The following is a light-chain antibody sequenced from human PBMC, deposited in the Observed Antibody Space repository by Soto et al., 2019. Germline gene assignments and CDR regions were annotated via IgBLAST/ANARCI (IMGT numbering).Light chain of an antibody. CDR1: SSDVGGYSY. CDR2: DVS. CDR3: CSYAGSYTVV. J-gene: IGLJ2*01. Sequence: QSALTQPRSVSGSPGQSVTISCTGTSSDVGGYSYVSWYQQHPGKAPKLMICDVSKRPSGVPDRFSGSKSGNTASLTISGLQAEDEADYYCCSYAGSYTVVFGGGTQLTVL. V-gene: IGLV2-11*01.